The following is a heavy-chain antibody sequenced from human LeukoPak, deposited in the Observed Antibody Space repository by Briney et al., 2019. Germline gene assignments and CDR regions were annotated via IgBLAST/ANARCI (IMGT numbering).Heavy chain of an antibody. Sequence: SATLSLTCIVSGGSISTYYWTWIRQPPGKGLEWIGNSQYRGNADYNPSLKSRVTISVDTANNRGSLRLSAGTAADTAMYYCARMGSLTTFDWGQGTLVTVSS. J-gene: IGHJ4*02. CDR3: ARMGSLTTFD. CDR2: SQYRGNA. CDR1: GGSISTYY. D-gene: IGHD4-17*01. V-gene: IGHV4-59*01.